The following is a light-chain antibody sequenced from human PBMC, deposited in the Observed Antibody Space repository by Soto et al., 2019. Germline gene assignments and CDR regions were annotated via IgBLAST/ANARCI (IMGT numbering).Light chain of an antibody. J-gene: IGKJ5*01. CDR2: DAS. CDR1: QDINKN. V-gene: IGKV1-33*01. Sequence: DIQMTQSRACLSSSLRDIVTITCQASQDINKNLIWYQQKPGKAPKLLIYDASDLETGVPSRFSGSGSGTGFTFTISSLQPEDFATYYCQQYESLPLTFGQGTRLEIK. CDR3: QQYESLPLT.